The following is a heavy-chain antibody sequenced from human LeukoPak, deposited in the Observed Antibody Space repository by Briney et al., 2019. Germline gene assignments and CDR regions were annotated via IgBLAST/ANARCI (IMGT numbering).Heavy chain of an antibody. J-gene: IGHJ3*02. Sequence: SETLSLTCTVSGGSISSSSYYWGWIRQPPGKGLEWIGSIYYSGSTNYNPSLKSRVTISVDTSKNQFSLKLSSVTAADTAVYYCARFIAVAGYDAFDIWGQGTMVTVSS. CDR3: ARFIAVAGYDAFDI. D-gene: IGHD6-19*01. CDR2: IYYSGST. V-gene: IGHV4-39*07. CDR1: GGSISSSSYY.